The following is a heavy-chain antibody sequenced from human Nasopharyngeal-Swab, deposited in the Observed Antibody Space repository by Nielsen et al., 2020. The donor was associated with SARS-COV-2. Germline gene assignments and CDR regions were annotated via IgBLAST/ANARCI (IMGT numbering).Heavy chain of an antibody. CDR1: GGTFSSYA. Sequence: SVKVSCKASGGTFSSYAISWVRQAPGQGLEWMGGIIPIFGTANYAQKFQGRVTITADESTSTAYMELSSLRSEDTAVYYCARVRYDFWSGYHDYYYYYMDVWGKGTTVTVSS. D-gene: IGHD3-3*01. CDR3: ARVRYDFWSGYHDYYYYYMDV. V-gene: IGHV1-69*13. CDR2: IIPIFGTA. J-gene: IGHJ6*03.